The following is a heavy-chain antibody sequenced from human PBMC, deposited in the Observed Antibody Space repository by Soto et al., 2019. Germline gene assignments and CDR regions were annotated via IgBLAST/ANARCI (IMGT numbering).Heavy chain of an antibody. Sequence: SVKVSCKASGSTFSSYIISWVRQAPGQGLEWMGRFIPILGRTNYAQNFQGRVTITADTSTSTAYMELSSLRSEDTAVYFCARTSKDVLGYCGVPSSPHFDSGGQEPRVTVPS. CDR3: ARTSKDVLGYCGVPSSPHFDS. V-gene: IGHV1-69*02. CDR2: FIPILGRT. CDR1: GSTFSSYI. J-gene: IGHJ4*02. D-gene: IGHD2-15*01.